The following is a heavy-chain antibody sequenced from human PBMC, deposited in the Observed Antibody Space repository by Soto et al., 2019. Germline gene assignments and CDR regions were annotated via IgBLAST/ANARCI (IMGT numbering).Heavy chain of an antibody. D-gene: IGHD3-3*01. V-gene: IGHV4-39*01. J-gene: IGHJ4*02. CDR1: GGPISSNSYY. CDR3: ARQGIFGVVIYFDY. CDR2: IYYSGST. Sequence: QLQLQESGPRLVKPSETLSLTCTASGGPISSNSYYWGWIRQPPGKGLEWIGSIYYSGSTYYNPSLKSRVTISVDTSKNHFSLKLTSVSSADTAVYYCARQGIFGVVIYFDYWGQGTLVTVSS.